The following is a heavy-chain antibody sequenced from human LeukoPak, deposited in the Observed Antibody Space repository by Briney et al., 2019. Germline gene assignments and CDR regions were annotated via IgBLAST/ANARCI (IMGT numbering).Heavy chain of an antibody. D-gene: IGHD6-19*01. CDR3: TRLGSSGWHKYFDY. V-gene: IGHV3-73*01. Sequence: GGSLTLSCAASGFTFSGSAMHWVRQASGKGLEWVGRIRSKANSYATAYAASVKGSFTISSDDSKNTAYLQMNSLKTEDTAVYYCTRLGSSGWHKYFDYWGQGTLVTVSS. J-gene: IGHJ4*02. CDR2: IRSKANSYAT. CDR1: GFTFSGSA.